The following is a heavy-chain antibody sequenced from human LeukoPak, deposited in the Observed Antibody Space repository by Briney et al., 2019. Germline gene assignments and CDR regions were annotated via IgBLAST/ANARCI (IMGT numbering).Heavy chain of an antibody. V-gene: IGHV4-34*12. CDR3: ARVLSIVVVPGATFWFDP. CDR2: VIHSGST. Sequence: SETLSLTCAVYGGSFSGNYWSWIRHPPGKGLEWIGDVIHSGSTNYNPSLKSRVTISVDTSKNQFSLKLSSVTAADTAVYHCARVLSIVVVPGATFWFDPWGQGTLVTVSS. J-gene: IGHJ5*02. D-gene: IGHD2-2*01. CDR1: GGSFSGNY.